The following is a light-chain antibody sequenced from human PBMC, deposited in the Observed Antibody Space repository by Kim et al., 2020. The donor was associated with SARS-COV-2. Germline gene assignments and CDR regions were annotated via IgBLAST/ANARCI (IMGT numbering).Light chain of an antibody. J-gene: IGKJ2*03. Sequence: SASTGDRVTITCRASQDIGIYLAWYQQKPGKAPKLLIYTTSNVNSGVPSRFSGSGSGTDFTLTISYVESEDFATYYCQQYHSDPYSFGQGTKLEI. CDR2: TTS. CDR3: QQYHSDPYS. V-gene: IGKV1-8*01. CDR1: QDIGIY.